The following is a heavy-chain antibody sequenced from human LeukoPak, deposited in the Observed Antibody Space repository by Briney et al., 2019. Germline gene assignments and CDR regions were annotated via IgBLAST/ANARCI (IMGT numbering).Heavy chain of an antibody. J-gene: IGHJ5*02. CDR3: AREGAYSSGWSNWFDP. V-gene: IGHV3-30*04. D-gene: IGHD6-19*01. Sequence: GGSLRLSCAASGFTFGSYAMHWVRQAPGKGLEWVAVISYDGSNKYYADSVKGRFTISRDNSKNTLYLQMNSLRAEDTAVYYCAREGAYSSGWSNWFDPWGQGTLVTVSS. CDR1: GFTFGSYA. CDR2: ISYDGSNK.